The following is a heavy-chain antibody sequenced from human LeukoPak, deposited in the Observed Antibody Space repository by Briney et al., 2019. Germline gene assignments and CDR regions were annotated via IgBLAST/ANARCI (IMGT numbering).Heavy chain of an antibody. CDR1: GFTFSSYA. J-gene: IGHJ1*01. CDR3: AKDGVDCGGDCYPSAEYFQH. CDR2: ISGSGGST. D-gene: IGHD2-21*02. Sequence: PGGSLRLSCAASGFTFSSYAMSWVRQAPGKGLEWVSAISGSGGSTYYADSVKGRFTIPRDNSKNTLYLQMNSLRAEDTAVYYCAKDGVDCGGDCYPSAEYFQHWGQGTLVTVSS. V-gene: IGHV3-23*01.